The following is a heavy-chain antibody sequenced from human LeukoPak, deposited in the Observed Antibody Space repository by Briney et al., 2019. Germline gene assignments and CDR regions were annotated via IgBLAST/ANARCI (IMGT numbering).Heavy chain of an antibody. V-gene: IGHV4-39*07. D-gene: IGHD6-19*01. CDR1: GGSISSSSYY. Sequence: SETLSLTCTVSGGSISSSSYYWGWIRQPPGKGLEWIGSIYYTGSTYYNPSLKSRVTISVDTSKNQFSLKLSSVTAADTAVYYCARHIAVAVYSGFSYYMDVWGKGTTVTVSS. CDR3: ARHIAVAVYSGFSYYMDV. J-gene: IGHJ6*03. CDR2: IYYTGST.